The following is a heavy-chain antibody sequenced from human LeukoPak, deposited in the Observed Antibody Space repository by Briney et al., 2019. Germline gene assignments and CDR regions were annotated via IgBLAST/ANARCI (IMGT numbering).Heavy chain of an antibody. J-gene: IGHJ5*02. V-gene: IGHV4-39*07. D-gene: IGHD2-2*01. CDR1: GGSISSSSYF. CDR3: ARGVVPAALWQNWFDP. Sequence: SETLSLTCTVSGGSISSSSYFWGWIRQPPGKGLEWIGSISYTGSTYSNPSLKSRVTMSVDTSKNQFSLKLSSVTAADTAVFFCARGVVPAALWQNWFDPRGQGSLVIVSS. CDR2: ISYTGST.